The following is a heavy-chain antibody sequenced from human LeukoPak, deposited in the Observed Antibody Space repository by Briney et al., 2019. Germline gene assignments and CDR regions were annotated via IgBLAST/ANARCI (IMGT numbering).Heavy chain of an antibody. J-gene: IGHJ6*02. CDR1: GGHFRAFY. Sequence: SETLSLTCDVSGGHFRAFYWSWIRQPPGKGLERIWEVNHSGGTNYSPSLKSRVTISLDTSKNQFSLKVNSVTAADTAVYYCATRKIRGIIGHYYSGMDVWGQGTTVTVSS. CDR2: VNHSGGT. D-gene: IGHD3-16*02. CDR3: ATRKIRGIIGHYYSGMDV. V-gene: IGHV4-34*01.